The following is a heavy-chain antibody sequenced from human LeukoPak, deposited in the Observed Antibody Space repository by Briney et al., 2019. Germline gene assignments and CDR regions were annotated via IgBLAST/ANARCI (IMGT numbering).Heavy chain of an antibody. V-gene: IGHV3-53*01. D-gene: IGHD3-16*01. CDR2: MYTGGTT. CDR1: GFSVSGTH. J-gene: IGHJ4*02. CDR3: AKDEATSGGGLAS. Sequence: GGSLRLSCAASGFSVSGTHMSWVRQAPGKGLEWVSAMYTGGTTYYADSVQGRFTIYRDNSKNTLYLQMNSLRAEDTAVYYCAKDEATSGGGLASWGQGTLVSVS.